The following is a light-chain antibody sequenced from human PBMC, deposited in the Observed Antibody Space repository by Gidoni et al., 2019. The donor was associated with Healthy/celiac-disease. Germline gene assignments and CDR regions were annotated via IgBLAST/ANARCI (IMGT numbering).Light chain of an antibody. CDR1: QSINSW. Sequence: DSQLTHSPSTLSASVGDRVTITCRASQSINSWLAWYQQKPGKAPKLLIYKASSLESGVPSRFSGSGSGTEFTLTISSLQPDDFATYYCQQYNSYPWTFGQGTKVEIK. CDR3: QQYNSYPWT. CDR2: KAS. V-gene: IGKV1-5*03. J-gene: IGKJ1*01.